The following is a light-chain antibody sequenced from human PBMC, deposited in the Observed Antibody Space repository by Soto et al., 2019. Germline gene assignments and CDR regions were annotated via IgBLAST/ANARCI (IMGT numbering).Light chain of an antibody. CDR2: RDR. CDR1: NIGSTN. V-gene: IGLV3-9*01. CDR3: QVWDSGALV. Sequence: SYELTQPLSVSVALRQTARITCAGNNIGSTNVHWYQQKPGQAPVLVIYRDRYRPSGVPERFSGSNSGNTATLTISGAQVGDEADYYCQVWDSGALVFGGGTKLTVL. J-gene: IGLJ3*02.